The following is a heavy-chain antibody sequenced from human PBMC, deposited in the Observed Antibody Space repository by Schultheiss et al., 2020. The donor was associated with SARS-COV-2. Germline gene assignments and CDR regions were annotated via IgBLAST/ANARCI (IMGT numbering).Heavy chain of an antibody. CDR3: AKGGWLEY. D-gene: IGHD3-9*01. Sequence: GSLRLSCAASGFTFDDYAMHWVRQAPGKGLEWIGRIYTSGSTNYNPSLKSRVTISVDTSKNQFSLKLSSVTAADTAVYYCAKGGWLEYWGQGTLVTVSS. J-gene: IGHJ4*02. V-gene: IGHV4-4*07. CDR2: IYTSGST. CDR1: GFTFDDYA.